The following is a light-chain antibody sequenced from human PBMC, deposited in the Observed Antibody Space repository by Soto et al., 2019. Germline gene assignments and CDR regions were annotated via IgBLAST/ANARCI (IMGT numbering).Light chain of an antibody. CDR2: GAS. CDR3: QQYGSSPLFT. V-gene: IGKV3-20*01. CDR1: QSVGSSY. Sequence: EIVLMQSPGTLSLSPVERATLSCRASQSVGSSYLAWNHQKPGQAPRLLIYGASTRATGIPDRFSGSGSGTDFTLTISRLEPEDFAVSYCQQYGSSPLFTFGPGTKVDIK. J-gene: IGKJ3*01.